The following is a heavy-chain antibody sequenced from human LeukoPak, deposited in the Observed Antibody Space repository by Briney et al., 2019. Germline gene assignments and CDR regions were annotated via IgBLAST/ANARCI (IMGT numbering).Heavy chain of an antibody. CDR2: ISSSSSYI. CDR1: GFPFSHYT. Sequence: GGSLRLSCAASGFPFSHYTMHWVRQAPGKGLEWVSSISSSSSYIYYADSVKGRFTISRDNAKNSLYLQMNSLRAEDTAVYYCARRAATSYDYWGQGTLVTVSS. J-gene: IGHJ4*02. D-gene: IGHD2-15*01. V-gene: IGHV3-21*01. CDR3: ARRAATSYDY.